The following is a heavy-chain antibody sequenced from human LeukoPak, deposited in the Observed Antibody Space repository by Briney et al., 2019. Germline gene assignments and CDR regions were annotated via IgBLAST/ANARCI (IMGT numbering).Heavy chain of an antibody. J-gene: IGHJ4*02. CDR1: GYTFTGYY. CDR2: INPNSGGT. CDR3: ARGGCSSTSCYLFAFDY. D-gene: IGHD2-2*01. Sequence: GASVKVSCKASGYTFTGYYMHWVRQAPGQGLEWMGWINPNSGGTNYAQKFQGRATMTRDTSISTAYMELSRLRSDDTAVYYCARGGCSSTSCYLFAFDYWGQRTLVTVSS. V-gene: IGHV1-2*02.